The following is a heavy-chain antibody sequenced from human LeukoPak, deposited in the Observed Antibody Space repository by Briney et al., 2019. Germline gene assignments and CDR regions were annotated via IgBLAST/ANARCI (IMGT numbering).Heavy chain of an antibody. CDR2: IYSGGST. CDR1: GFTVSSNY. V-gene: IGHV3-66*04. CDR3: ARQIVVVPAAMSWYGMDV. D-gene: IGHD2-2*01. Sequence: GGSLRLSCAASGFTVSSNYMSWVRQAPGKGLEWVSVIYSGGSTYYADSVKGRFTISRDNSKNTLYLQMNSLRAEDTAVYYCARQIVVVPAAMSWYGMDVWGQGTTVTVSS. J-gene: IGHJ6*02.